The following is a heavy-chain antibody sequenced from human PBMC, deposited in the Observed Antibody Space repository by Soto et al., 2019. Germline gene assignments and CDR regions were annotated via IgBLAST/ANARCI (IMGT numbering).Heavy chain of an antibody. CDR2: ISYSAKT. CDR3: TRGAGAPWVRFDS. Sequence: SETLSRTCVVSGYSITSGFYWCFFRQSPGKGLEWIGSISYSAKTFYNPSLASRLSIAVDTSMNQFSLRLTSVTAADTALYYCTRGAGAPWVRFDSWGQGTLVTVSS. CDR1: GYSITSGFY. V-gene: IGHV4-38-2*01. D-gene: IGHD3-22*01. J-gene: IGHJ4*02.